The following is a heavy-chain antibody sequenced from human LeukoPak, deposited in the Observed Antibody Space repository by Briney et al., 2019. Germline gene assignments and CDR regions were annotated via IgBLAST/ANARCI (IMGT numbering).Heavy chain of an antibody. CDR2: INPNSGGT. J-gene: IGHJ5*02. D-gene: IGHD6-13*01. CDR1: GYTFTGYH. V-gene: IGHV1-2*02. CDR3: ARDDSSSWYSSRTKNWFDP. Sequence: GASVKVSCKASGYTFTGYHMHWVRQAPGQGLEWMGWINPNSGGTNYAQKFQGRVTMTRDTSISTVYMELSRLRSDDTAVYYRARDDSSSWYSSRTKNWFDPWGQGTLVTVSS.